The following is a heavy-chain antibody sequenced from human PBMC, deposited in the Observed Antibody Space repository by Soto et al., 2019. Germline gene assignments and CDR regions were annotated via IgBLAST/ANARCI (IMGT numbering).Heavy chain of an antibody. V-gene: IGHV3-30*18. CDR1: GFTLSSYG. Sequence: GGSLRLSCAASGFTLSSYGMHWVRQAPGKGLEWVAVISYDGSNKYYADSVKGRFTISRDNSKNTLYLQMNSLRAEDTAVYYCAKDYYDSSGYSKHYLYYYYSCMDVLGQGTTVTVSS. J-gene: IGHJ6*02. D-gene: IGHD3-22*01. CDR2: ISYDGSNK. CDR3: AKDYYDSSGYSKHYLYYYYSCMDV.